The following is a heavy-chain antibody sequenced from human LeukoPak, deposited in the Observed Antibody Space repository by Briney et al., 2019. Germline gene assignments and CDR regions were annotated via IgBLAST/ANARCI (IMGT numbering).Heavy chain of an antibody. D-gene: IGHD1-20*01. CDR3: ARVRGYNWNALG. CDR1: GGSFSGYY. V-gene: IGHV4-34*01. Sequence: PSETLSLTCAVYGGSFSGYYWSWIRQPPGKGLEWIGEINHSGSTNYNPSPKSRVTISVDTSKNQFSLKLSSVTAADTAVYYCARVRGYNWNALGWGQGTMVTVSS. CDR2: INHSGST. J-gene: IGHJ3*01.